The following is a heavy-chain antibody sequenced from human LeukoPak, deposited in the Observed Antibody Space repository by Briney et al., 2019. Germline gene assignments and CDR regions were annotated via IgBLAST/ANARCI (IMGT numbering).Heavy chain of an antibody. Sequence: ASVKVSCKASGYTFTGYYMHWVRQAPGQGLEWMGWINPNSGGTNYAQKFQGRVTMTRDTSISIAYMELSRLRSDDTAVYYCASPYSSSWYSYFQHWGQGTLATVSS. CDR2: INPNSGGT. D-gene: IGHD6-13*01. CDR3: ASPYSSSWYSYFQH. J-gene: IGHJ1*01. V-gene: IGHV1-2*02. CDR1: GYTFTGYY.